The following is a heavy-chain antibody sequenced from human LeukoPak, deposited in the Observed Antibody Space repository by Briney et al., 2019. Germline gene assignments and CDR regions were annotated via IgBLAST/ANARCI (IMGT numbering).Heavy chain of an antibody. CDR3: SRESGAFSPFGY. D-gene: IGHD1-26*01. Sequence: SGTLSLTCGVSGGSISSTNWWSWVRQPSGQGLEWIGEISLSGLTNYNPSLKSRVTMSLDKSKNHLSLNLTSVTAADTAVYYCSRESGAFSPFGYWGQGTLVTVSS. J-gene: IGHJ4*02. CDR1: GGSISSTNW. V-gene: IGHV4-4*02. CDR2: ISLSGLT.